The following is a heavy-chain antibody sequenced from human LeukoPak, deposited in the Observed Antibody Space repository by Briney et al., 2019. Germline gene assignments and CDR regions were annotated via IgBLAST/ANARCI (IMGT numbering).Heavy chain of an antibody. CDR3: GGSDSSSILSVNGYFDY. CDR1: GFTFSSYG. CDR2: IRYDGSNK. D-gene: IGHD6-6*01. Sequence: GGSLRLSCAASGFTFSSYGMHWVRQAPGKGLEWVAFIRYDGSNKYYADSVKGRFTISRDNSKNTLYLQMNSLRAEDTAVYYCGGSDSSSILSVNGYFDYWGQGTLVTLSS. V-gene: IGHV3-30*02. J-gene: IGHJ4*02.